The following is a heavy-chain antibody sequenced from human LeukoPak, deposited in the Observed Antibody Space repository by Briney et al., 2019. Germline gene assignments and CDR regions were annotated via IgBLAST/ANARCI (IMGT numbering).Heavy chain of an antibody. CDR2: ISGSGGST. Sequence: GGSLRLSWAASGFTFSSYAMSWVRQAPGKGLEWVSAISGSGGSTYYADSVKGRFTISRDNSKNTLYLQMNSLRAEDTAVYYCAKGSRWLQSYYFDYWGQGTLVTVSS. V-gene: IGHV3-23*01. D-gene: IGHD5-24*01. CDR3: AKGSRWLQSYYFDY. J-gene: IGHJ4*02. CDR1: GFTFSSYA.